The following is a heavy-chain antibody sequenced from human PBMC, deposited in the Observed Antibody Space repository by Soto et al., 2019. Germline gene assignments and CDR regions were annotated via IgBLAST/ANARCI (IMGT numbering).Heavy chain of an antibody. Sequence: QLHLVQSGAVVKKPGASVTVSCSASGYPVTAYYMHWVRQAPGRGLEWMGGINPATGAAKYTQTFQGRATSTRDPATSTVFMELSGLTSEDTAFFYCASGGGVGVAGSAAFDMWGQGTLVTVSS. CDR2: INPATGAA. CDR3: ASGGGVGVAGSAAFDM. CDR1: GYPVTAYY. V-gene: IGHV1-2*01. D-gene: IGHD3-3*01. J-gene: IGHJ3*02.